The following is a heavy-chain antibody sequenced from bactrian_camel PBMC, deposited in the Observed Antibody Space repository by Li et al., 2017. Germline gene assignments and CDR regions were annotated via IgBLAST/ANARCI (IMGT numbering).Heavy chain of an antibody. J-gene: IGHJ4*01. V-gene: IGHV3S1*01. CDR3: ARGPRICGSMAT. CDR2: VSTGGGTT. CDR1: GFTFSSRP. Sequence: HVQLVESGGGLVQAGGSLRLSCVASGFTFSSRPMYWVRQAPGKGLEWVSGVSTGGGTTYYADSVKGRFTISRDNAKNTVYLQVNSLKTKDTAVNFCARGPRICGSMATGARGPRSPS.